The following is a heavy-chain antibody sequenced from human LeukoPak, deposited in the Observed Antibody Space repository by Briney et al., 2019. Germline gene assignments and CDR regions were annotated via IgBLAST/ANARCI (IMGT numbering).Heavy chain of an antibody. V-gene: IGHV3-23*01. CDR2: ITGSGAST. CDR3: AKRSAESSGYFDY. D-gene: IGHD6-19*01. J-gene: IGHJ4*02. CDR1: GFTFISYS. Sequence: PGGSLRLSCAASGFTFISYSMTWVRQAPGRGLEWVSAITGSGASTDYADSVKGRLTISRDNSKNTLYLQMNSLRAEDTAVYYCAKRSAESSGYFDYWGQGTLVTVSS.